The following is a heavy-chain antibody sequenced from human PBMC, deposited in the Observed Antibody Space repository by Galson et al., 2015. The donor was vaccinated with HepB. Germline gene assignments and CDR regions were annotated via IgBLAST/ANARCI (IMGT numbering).Heavy chain of an antibody. V-gene: IGHV1-69*04. CDR2: IIPILGIA. J-gene: IGHJ5*02. CDR3: ARDSKGAGGYNWFDP. D-gene: IGHD3-10*01. CDR1: GGTFSSYT. Sequence: SVKVSCKASGGTFSSYTISWVRQAPGQGLEWMGRIIPILGIANYAQKLQGRVTITADKSTSTAYMELSSLRSEDTAVYYCARDSKGAGGYNWFDPWGQGTLVTVSS.